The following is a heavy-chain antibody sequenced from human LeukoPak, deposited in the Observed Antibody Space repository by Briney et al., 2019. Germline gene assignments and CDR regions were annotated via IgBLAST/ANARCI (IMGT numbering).Heavy chain of an antibody. CDR3: AKGGYSSYYYYGMDV. CDR2: ISYDGSNK. V-gene: IGHV3-30*18. Sequence: PGGSLRLSCAASGFTLSTYSMNWVRQAPGKGLEWVAVISYDGSNKYYADSVKGRFTISRDNSKNTLYLQMNSLRAEDTAVYYRAKGGYSSYYYYGMDVWGQGTTVTVSS. CDR1: GFTLSTYS. D-gene: IGHD5-18*01. J-gene: IGHJ6*02.